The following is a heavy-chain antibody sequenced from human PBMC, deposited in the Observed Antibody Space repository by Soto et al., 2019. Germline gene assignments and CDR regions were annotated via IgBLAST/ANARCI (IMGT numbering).Heavy chain of an antibody. J-gene: IGHJ4*02. D-gene: IGHD3-22*01. CDR1: GYTFTSYG. CDR3: ASAPYYYDSSGPAYYFDP. V-gene: IGHV1-18*01. CDR2: ISAYNGNT. Sequence: GASVKVSCKASGYTFTSYGISWVRQAPGQGLEWMGWISAYNGNTNYAQKLQGRVTMTTDTSTSTAYMELRSLRSDDTAVYYCASAPYYYDSSGPAYYFDPWGQGTLVTVSS.